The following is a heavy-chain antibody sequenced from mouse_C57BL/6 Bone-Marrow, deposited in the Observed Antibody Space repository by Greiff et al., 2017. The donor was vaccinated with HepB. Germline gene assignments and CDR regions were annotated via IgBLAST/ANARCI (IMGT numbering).Heavy chain of an antibody. CDR3: AREGYGPWFAY. CDR2: IYPGTGST. D-gene: IGHD1-1*02. Sequence: VQLQQPGAELVKPGASVKMSCKASGYTFTSYWITWVKQRPGQGLEWIGDIYPGTGSTNYNEKFKSKATLSVDTSSSTAYMQLSSLTSEDSAVYYCAREGYGPWFAYWGQGTLVTVSA. J-gene: IGHJ3*01. V-gene: IGHV1-55*01. CDR1: GYTFTSYW.